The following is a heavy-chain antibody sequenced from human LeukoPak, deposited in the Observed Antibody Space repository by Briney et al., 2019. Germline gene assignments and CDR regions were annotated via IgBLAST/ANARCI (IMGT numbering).Heavy chain of an antibody. J-gene: IGHJ4*02. CDR3: AKALNIYYYGSGSYYYPDY. CDR1: GFTVSSNY. CDR2: IYSGGST. Sequence: GGSLRLSCAASGFTVSSNYMSWVRQAPGKGLEWVSVIYSGGSTYYADSVKGRFTISRDNSKNTLYLQMNSLRAEDTAVYYCAKALNIYYYGSGSYYYPDYWGQGTLVTVSS. D-gene: IGHD3-10*01. V-gene: IGHV3-66*02.